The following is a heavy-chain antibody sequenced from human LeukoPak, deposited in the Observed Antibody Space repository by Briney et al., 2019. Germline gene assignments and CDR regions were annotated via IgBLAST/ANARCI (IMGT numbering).Heavy chain of an antibody. D-gene: IGHD1-26*01. CDR3: ARDSGSLGY. CDR1: GFSFSSHS. CDR2: ISSTSNEI. J-gene: IGHJ4*02. V-gene: IGHV3-21*06. Sequence: GGSLRLSCAASGFSFSSHSMNWVRQAPGKGLERISYISSTSNEIYYVDSVKGRFTISRDDAKNSLYLQMNSLSAEDTAVYYCARDSGSLGYWGQGTLVTVSS.